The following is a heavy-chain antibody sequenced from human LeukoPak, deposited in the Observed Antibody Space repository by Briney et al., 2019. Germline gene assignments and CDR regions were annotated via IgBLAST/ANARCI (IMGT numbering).Heavy chain of an antibody. D-gene: IGHD2-15*01. CDR2: FGGDGEST. J-gene: IGHJ4*02. Sequence: GGALRPSWAASGFPFNKYAMSWVRQAPGKGLGGGLVFGGDGESTHYADSVKGRFTISRYNSKNKLYLHTNNLRAEDTGLYFCAKRGCSGSSCTYFDWWGQGTLVTVSS. CDR1: GFPFNKYA. V-gene: IGHV3-23*01. CDR3: AKRGCSGSSCTYFDW.